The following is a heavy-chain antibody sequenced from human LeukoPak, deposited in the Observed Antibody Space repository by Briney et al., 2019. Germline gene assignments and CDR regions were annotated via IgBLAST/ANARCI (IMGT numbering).Heavy chain of an antibody. CDR1: GFAFSTNG. V-gene: IGHV3-23*01. J-gene: IGHJ4*02. CDR2: INNNGRET. Sequence: GVTLRPSCAASGFAFSTNGMSWVRQAPGKGLEWVSTINNNGRETYYADSVKGRFTISRDNSKNTLYLQMNSLRVDDTAVYFCVKGWGDYWGQGILVTVSS. CDR3: VKGWGDY. D-gene: IGHD7-27*01.